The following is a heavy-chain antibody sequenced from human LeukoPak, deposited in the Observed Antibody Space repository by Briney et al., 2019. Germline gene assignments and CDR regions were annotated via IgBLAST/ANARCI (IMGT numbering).Heavy chain of an antibody. V-gene: IGHV4-30-2*01. Sequence: ASETLSLTCAVSGGSISSGGYSWSWIRQPPGKGLEWIGYIYHSGSTYYNPSLKSRVTISVDRSKNQFSLKLSSVTAADTAAYYCARGIVVVPAALPHFDYWGQGTLVTVSS. CDR3: ARGIVVVPAALPHFDY. CDR2: IYHSGST. J-gene: IGHJ4*02. CDR1: GGSISSGGYS. D-gene: IGHD2-2*02.